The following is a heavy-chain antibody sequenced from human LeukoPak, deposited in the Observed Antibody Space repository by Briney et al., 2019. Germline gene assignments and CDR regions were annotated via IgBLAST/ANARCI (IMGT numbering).Heavy chain of an antibody. V-gene: IGHV1-2*02. CDR1: GYTFTSYD. CDR3: ARDLYYYDSSSYYYVLGY. Sequence: ASVKVSCKASGYTFTSYDIHWVRQAPGQGLEWMGWIHPNTGGTKYAQKFQGRVTMTRDTSINTAYMELSRLRSDDTAVYYCARDLYYYDSSSYYYVLGYWGQGTLVTVSS. J-gene: IGHJ4*02. CDR2: IHPNTGGT. D-gene: IGHD3-22*01.